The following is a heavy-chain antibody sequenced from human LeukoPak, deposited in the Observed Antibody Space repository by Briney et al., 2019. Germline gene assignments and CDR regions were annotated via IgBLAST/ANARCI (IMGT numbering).Heavy chain of an antibody. V-gene: IGHV1-8*03. CDR2: MNPNSGNT. D-gene: IGHD4-23*01. CDR3: ARVDNGGNAYFDF. CDR1: GYTFTSYD. Sequence: GASVKVSCKASGYTFTSYDINWVRQATGQGLEWMGWMNPNSGNTGHAQKFQGRVTITRNTSISTAYMELSSLRSEDTAVYYCARVDNGGNAYFDFWGQGTLVTVSS. J-gene: IGHJ4*02.